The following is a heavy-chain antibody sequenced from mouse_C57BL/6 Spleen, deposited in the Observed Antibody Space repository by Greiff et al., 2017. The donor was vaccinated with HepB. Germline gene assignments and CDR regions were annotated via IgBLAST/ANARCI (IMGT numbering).Heavy chain of an antibody. D-gene: IGHD2-4*01. V-gene: IGHV1-74*01. CDR2: IHPSDSDT. CDR3: AIRRFYDYDEAWFAY. CDR1: GYTFTSYW. Sequence: QVHVKQPGAELVKPGASVKVSCKASGYTFTSYWMHWVKQRPGQGLEWIGRIHPSDSDTNYNQKFKGKATLTVDKSSSTAYMQLSSLTSEDSAVYYCAIRRFYDYDEAWFAYWGQGTLVTVSA. J-gene: IGHJ3*01.